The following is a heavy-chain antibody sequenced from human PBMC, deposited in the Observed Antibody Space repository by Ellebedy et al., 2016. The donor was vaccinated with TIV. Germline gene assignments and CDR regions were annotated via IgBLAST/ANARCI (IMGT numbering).Heavy chain of an antibody. J-gene: IGHJ3*02. Sequence: ASVKVSCKASGGTFSSYAISWVRQAPGQGLEWMGGIIPIFGTANYAQKFQGRVTITADESKSTAYMELSSLRSEDTAVYYCARVWGSGSGSYDPEDAFDIWGQGTMVTVSS. D-gene: IGHD3-10*01. CDR3: ARVWGSGSGSYDPEDAFDI. CDR2: IIPIFGTA. V-gene: IGHV1-69*13. CDR1: GGTFSSYA.